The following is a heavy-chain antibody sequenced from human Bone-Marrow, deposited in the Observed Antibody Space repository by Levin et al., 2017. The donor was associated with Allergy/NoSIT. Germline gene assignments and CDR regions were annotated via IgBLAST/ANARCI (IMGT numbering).Heavy chain of an antibody. CDR1: GFTFSSYG. D-gene: IGHD6-13*01. Sequence: GGSLRLSCAASGFTFSSYGMHWVRQAPGKGLECVAVISYDGSNKYYADSVKGRFTISRDNSKNTLYLQMNSLRAEDTAVYYCAKGKVAAAGFYYYYGMDGWGQGTTVTVSS. CDR2: ISYDGSNK. CDR3: AKGKVAAAGFYYYYGMDG. J-gene: IGHJ6*02. V-gene: IGHV3-30*18.